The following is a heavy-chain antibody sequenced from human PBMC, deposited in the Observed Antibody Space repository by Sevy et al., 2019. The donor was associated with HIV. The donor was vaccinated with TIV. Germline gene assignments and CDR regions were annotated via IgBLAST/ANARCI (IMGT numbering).Heavy chain of an antibody. CDR3: ARVAGGGATDAFDI. Sequence: GGSLRLSCAASGFTFSSYSMNWVRQAPGKGREWVSSISSSSSYIYYADSVKGRFTISRDNAKNSLYLQMNSLRAEDTAVYYCARVAGGGATDAFDIWGQGTMVTVSS. J-gene: IGHJ3*02. D-gene: IGHD3-16*01. CDR2: ISSSSSYI. V-gene: IGHV3-21*01. CDR1: GFTFSSYS.